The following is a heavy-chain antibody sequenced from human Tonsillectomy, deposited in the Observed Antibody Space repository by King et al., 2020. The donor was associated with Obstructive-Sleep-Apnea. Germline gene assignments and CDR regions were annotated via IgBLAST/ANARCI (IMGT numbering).Heavy chain of an antibody. J-gene: IGHJ4*02. CDR1: GFTFSSYT. Sequence: HVQLVESGGGVVQPGRSLRLSCAASGFTFSSYTIHWVRQPPGKGLEWVAVIAYDGSIKYYADSVKGRFTISRDNSKNTLYLQMNSLRADDTAVYYCARGGNGVYYFDYWGQGTLVTVSS. D-gene: IGHD3-10*01. CDR2: IAYDGSIK. V-gene: IGHV3-30-3*01. CDR3: ARGGNGVYYFDY.